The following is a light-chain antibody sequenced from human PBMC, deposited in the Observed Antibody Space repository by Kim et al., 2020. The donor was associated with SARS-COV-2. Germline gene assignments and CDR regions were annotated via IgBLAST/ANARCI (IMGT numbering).Light chain of an antibody. CDR3: AAWDESLDGFLV. CDR2: SNS. V-gene: IGLV1-44*01. J-gene: IGLJ2*01. CDR1: RSNLGSNP. Sequence: VIISFSGSRSNLGSNPVNGYQHVPGTAPKLLIYSNSDRPSGVPDRFTASKSDTSAALAISGLQSEDETTYYCAAWDESLDGFLVFGGGTQLTVL.